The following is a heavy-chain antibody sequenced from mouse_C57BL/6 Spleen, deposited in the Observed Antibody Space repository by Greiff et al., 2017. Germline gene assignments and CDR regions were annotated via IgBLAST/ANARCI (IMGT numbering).Heavy chain of an antibody. Sequence: EVQLQQSGAELVKPGASVKLSCTASGFNIKDYYMHWVKQRTEQGLAWIGRIDPEDGVTKYAPKFQGKATITADTSSNTAYLQLSSLTSEDTAVYYCARSDYGSSYDYWGQGTTLTVSS. CDR1: GFNIKDYY. V-gene: IGHV14-2*01. CDR3: ARSDYGSSYDY. CDR2: IDPEDGVT. J-gene: IGHJ2*01. D-gene: IGHD1-1*01.